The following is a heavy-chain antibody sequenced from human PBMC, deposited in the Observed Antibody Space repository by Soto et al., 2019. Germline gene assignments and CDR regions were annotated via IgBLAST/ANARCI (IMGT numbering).Heavy chain of an antibody. D-gene: IGHD6-19*01. V-gene: IGHV3-48*01. CDR2: ISGVSRRDM. Sequence: EVQLVESGGGLVQPGGSLRLSCAASGFTFSTYSMNWVRQAPGKGLEWVSFISGVSRRDMHYADSVKGRFTISRDNAKNSVYLQMNRLSVEDTAIYYCARESGYSSGGTYNWLDPWGQGTLVTVSS. CDR1: GFTFSTYS. J-gene: IGHJ5*02. CDR3: ARESGYSSGGTYNWLDP.